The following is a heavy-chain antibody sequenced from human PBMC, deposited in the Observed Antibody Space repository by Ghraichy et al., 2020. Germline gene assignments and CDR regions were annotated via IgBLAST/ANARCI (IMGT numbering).Heavy chain of an antibody. V-gene: IGHV3-74*01. D-gene: IGHD6-13*01. CDR3: ARDRGAAAEVDI. CDR1: GFTFSSYW. J-gene: IGHJ3*02. CDR2: INSDGSST. Sequence: GESLNISCAASGFTFSSYWMHWVRQAPGKGLVWVSRINSDGSSTSYADSVKGRFTISRDNAKNTLYLQMNSLRAEDTAVYYCARDRGAAAEVDIWGQGTMLTVSS.